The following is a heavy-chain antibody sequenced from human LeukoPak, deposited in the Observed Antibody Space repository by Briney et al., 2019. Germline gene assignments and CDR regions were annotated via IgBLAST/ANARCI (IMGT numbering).Heavy chain of an antibody. Sequence: GGSLRLSCAASGFTFSSYGMHWVRQAPGKGLEWVALIWYDGSKQYYADSVKGRFTISRDNSKNRLHLQMNSLRAEDTAVFYCARLIGWSRFDPWGQGALVTVSS. CDR2: IWYDGSKQ. CDR1: GFTFSSYG. D-gene: IGHD6-19*01. CDR3: ARLIGWSRFDP. V-gene: IGHV3-33*01. J-gene: IGHJ5*02.